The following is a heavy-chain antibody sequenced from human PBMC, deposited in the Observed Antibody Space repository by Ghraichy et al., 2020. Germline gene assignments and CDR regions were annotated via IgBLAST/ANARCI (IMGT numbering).Heavy chain of an antibody. D-gene: IGHD7-27*01. CDR3: VRDVAGDSLGVDY. CDR2: LYSGGSA. CDR1: GFTVSGSY. J-gene: IGHJ4*02. V-gene: IGHV3-53*01. Sequence: GESLNISCTASGFTVSGSYMSWVRQAPGAGLEWVSVLYSGGSAYYADSVRGRFIISRDNSKNTLYLQMSSLRVEDTGVYYCVRDVAGDSLGVDYWGQGTLVTVSS.